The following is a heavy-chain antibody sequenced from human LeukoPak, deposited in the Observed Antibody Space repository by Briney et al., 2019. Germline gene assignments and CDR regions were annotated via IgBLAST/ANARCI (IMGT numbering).Heavy chain of an antibody. CDR2: ISGSGDNT. D-gene: IGHD5-12*01. CDR3: AKDEYSGYDWHFDY. J-gene: IGHJ4*02. CDR1: GFTFTSYA. V-gene: IGHV3-23*01. Sequence: GGSLRLSCAASGFTFTSYAMSWVRQAPGKGLEWVSAISGSGDNTYYADSVKGRFTISRDNSKNTLYLQMNSLRAEDTAVYYCAKDEYSGYDWHFDYWGQGTLVTVSS.